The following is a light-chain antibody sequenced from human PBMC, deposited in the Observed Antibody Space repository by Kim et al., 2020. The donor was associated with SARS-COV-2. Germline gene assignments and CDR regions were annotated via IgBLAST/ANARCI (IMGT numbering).Light chain of an antibody. V-gene: IGLV1-40*01. CDR3: QSYDYSLSHWV. Sequence: QSALTQPPSVSGAPGQTVTISCTGSSSNIGAGYDVPWYQQLPGTTPKLLIYSNTNRPSGVPDRFSGSKSGTSASLAISGLQADDEGDYYCQSYDYSLSHWVFGGGTQLTVL. J-gene: IGLJ3*02. CDR2: SNT. CDR1: SSNIGAGYD.